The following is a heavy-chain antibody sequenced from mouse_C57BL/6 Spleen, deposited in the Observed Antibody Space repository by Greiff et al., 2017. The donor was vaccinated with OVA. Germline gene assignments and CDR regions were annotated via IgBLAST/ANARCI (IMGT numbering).Heavy chain of an antibody. D-gene: IGHD4-1*01. J-gene: IGHJ3*01. CDR1: GFSLSTFGMG. CDR2: TWWGDDK. V-gene: IGHV8-8*01. CDR3: AQGLLGQDWFAY. Sequence: QVTLKVSGPGILQPSQTLSLTCSFSGFSLSTFGMGVGWIRQPSGKGLEWLAHTWWGDDKYYNPALKSRLTISKDTSKNPVFLKIANVDTADTATYYCAQGLLGQDWFAYWGQGTLVTVSA.